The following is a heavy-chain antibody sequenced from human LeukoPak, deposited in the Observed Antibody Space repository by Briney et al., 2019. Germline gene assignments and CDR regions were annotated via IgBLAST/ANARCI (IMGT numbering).Heavy chain of an antibody. D-gene: IGHD1-14*01. J-gene: IGHJ4*02. CDR3: ARRPGN. Sequence: GGSLRLSCVASGFAVGSNYMSWVRQAPGKGLEWVSLYSGGAIRYADSVKGRFTISRDSSKNTLFLQMNDLTVEDTARYYCARRPGNWGQGILVTVSS. CDR1: GFAVGSNY. CDR2: YSGGAI. V-gene: IGHV3-53*01.